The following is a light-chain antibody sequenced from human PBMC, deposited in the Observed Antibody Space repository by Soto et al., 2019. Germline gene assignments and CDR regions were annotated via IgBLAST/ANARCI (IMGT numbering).Light chain of an antibody. CDR3: CSFAANDNVV. J-gene: IGLJ3*02. Sequence: QSALTQPPSASGSPGQSVTISCTGTSSDVGAYDYVCWYQQHPGKAPKLMIYEVNKRPSGVPDRFSGSKSGNTASLTVSGLPDGDDADYYCCSFAANDNVVFGGGTKLTVL. CDR2: EVN. CDR1: SSDVGAYDY. V-gene: IGLV2-8*01.